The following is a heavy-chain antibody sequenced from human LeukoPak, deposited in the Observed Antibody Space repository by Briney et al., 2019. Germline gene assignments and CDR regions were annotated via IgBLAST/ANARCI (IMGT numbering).Heavy chain of an antibody. V-gene: IGHV4-39*07. CDR2: IYYSGST. CDR1: GGSISSSSYY. Sequence: SETLSLTCTVSGGSISSSSYYWGWIRQPPGKGLEWIGNIYYSGSTYYNPSLKSRVTISVDTSKNQFSLKLSSVTAADTAVYYCARAVGYSSSWYEDYWGQGTLVTVSS. D-gene: IGHD6-13*01. CDR3: ARAVGYSSSWYEDY. J-gene: IGHJ4*02.